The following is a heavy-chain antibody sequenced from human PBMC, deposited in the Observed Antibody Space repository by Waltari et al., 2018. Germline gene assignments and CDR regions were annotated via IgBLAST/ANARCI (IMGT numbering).Heavy chain of an antibody. J-gene: IGHJ6*02. CDR2: ISYDGSNK. CDR1: GFTFSSYA. D-gene: IGHD6-13*01. Sequence: QVQLVESGGGVVQPGRSLRLSCAASGFTFSSYAMHWVRQAPGKGLEGVAVISYDGSNKYYADSVKGRFPISRENSKNTLYLQMNSLRAEDTAVYYCAREYSSSWYFYYYGMDVWGQGTTVTVSS. V-gene: IGHV3-30*04. CDR3: AREYSSSWYFYYYGMDV.